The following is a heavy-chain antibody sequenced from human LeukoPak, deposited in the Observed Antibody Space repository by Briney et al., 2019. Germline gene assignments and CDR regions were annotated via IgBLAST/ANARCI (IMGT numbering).Heavy chain of an antibody. CDR2: FYPDDSDT. V-gene: IGHV5-51*01. J-gene: IGHJ5*02. Sequence: GESLKISCETSGYSFTTYWIGWVAQLPGKGLEGVGAFYPDDSDTRCSRSFQGHVAISAGKSVRTAYLQWSSLKPSDTAMYYCARHRGASGSINWFDPWGEGTLVTVSS. CDR1: GYSFTTYW. CDR3: ARHRGASGSINWFDP. D-gene: IGHD3-10*01.